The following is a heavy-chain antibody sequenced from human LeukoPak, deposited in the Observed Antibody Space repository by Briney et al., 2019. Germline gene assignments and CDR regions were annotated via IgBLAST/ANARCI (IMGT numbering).Heavy chain of an antibody. D-gene: IGHD4-23*01. CDR3: ARGSNYGGNTTPDAFDI. CDR1: GGSISSYY. V-gene: IGHV4-4*07. Sequence: SETLSLTCTVSGGSISSYYWSWIRQPAGKGLWWIGRIYTSGSATYNPSLKSRVTMSVDTSKNQFSLKLSSVTAADTAVYYCARGSNYGGNTTPDAFDIWGQGTMVTVSS. J-gene: IGHJ3*02. CDR2: IYTSGSA.